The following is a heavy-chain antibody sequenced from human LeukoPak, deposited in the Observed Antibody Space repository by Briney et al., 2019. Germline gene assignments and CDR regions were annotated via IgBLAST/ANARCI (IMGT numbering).Heavy chain of an antibody. CDR3: ARDGYSDCSGGSCYFEY. D-gene: IGHD2-15*01. CDR2: ISYDGSNK. CDR1: GFTFSSYA. J-gene: IGHJ4*02. V-gene: IGHV3-30*04. Sequence: PGGSLRLSCAASGFTFSSYAMHWVRQAPGKGLVWVAVISYDGSNKYYADSVKGRFTISRDNSKNTLYLQMNSLRAEDTAVYYCARDGYSDCSGGSCYFEYWGQGTLVTVSS.